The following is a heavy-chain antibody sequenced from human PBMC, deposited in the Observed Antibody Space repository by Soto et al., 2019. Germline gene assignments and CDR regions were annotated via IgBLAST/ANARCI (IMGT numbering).Heavy chain of an antibody. J-gene: IGHJ4*02. Sequence: SETLSLTCTVSGGSISSGDYYWSWIRQPPGKGLEWIGYIYYSGSTYYNPSLKSRVTISVDTSKNQFSLKLSSVTAADTAVYYCASSGYSYGYNVPGKFDYWGRGTLVTVSS. V-gene: IGHV4-30-4*01. D-gene: IGHD5-18*01. CDR2: IYYSGST. CDR3: ASSGYSYGYNVPGKFDY. CDR1: GGSISSGDYY.